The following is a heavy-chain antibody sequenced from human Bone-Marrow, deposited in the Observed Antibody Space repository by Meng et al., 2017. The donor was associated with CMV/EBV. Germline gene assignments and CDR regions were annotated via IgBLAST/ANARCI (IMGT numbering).Heavy chain of an antibody. CDR1: GGNFRNDA. D-gene: IGHD2-2*01. CDR2: VISLFGTP. V-gene: IGHV1-69*05. Sequence: SVKVSCKASGGNFRNDAFRWVRQAPGQGLEWVGGVISLFGTPNYAQKFQGRVTITTDESTTTVYMEMSSLRSDDTAVFYCAIPRVVYCSSSSCPPAYWGQGTLVTVSS. CDR3: AIPRVVYCSSSSCPPAY. J-gene: IGHJ4*02.